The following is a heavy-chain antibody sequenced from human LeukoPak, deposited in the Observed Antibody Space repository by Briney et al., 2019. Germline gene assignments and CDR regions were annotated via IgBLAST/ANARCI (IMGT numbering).Heavy chain of an antibody. D-gene: IGHD2-2*01. CDR1: GYTFTGYY. J-gene: IGHJ1*01. CDR2: INPNSGGT. CDR3: ARVTYCSSTSCKFVVHPAEYFQH. V-gene: IGHV1-2*02. Sequence: GASVKVSCKASGYTFTGYYMHWVRQAPGQGLEWMGWINPNSGGTNYAQKFQGRVTMTRDTSISTAYMELSRLRSDDTAVYYCARVTYCSSTSCKFVVHPAEYFQHWGQGTLVTDSS.